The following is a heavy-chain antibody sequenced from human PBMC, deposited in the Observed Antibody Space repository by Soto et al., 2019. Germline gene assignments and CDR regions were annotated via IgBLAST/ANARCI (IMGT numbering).Heavy chain of an antibody. CDR3: ARWCYVYSFDY. CDR1: GGSISSYY. CDR2: IYYSGST. J-gene: IGHJ4*02. V-gene: IGHV4-59*01. Sequence: QVQLQESGPGLVKPSETLSLTCTVSGGSISSYYWSWIRQPPGKGLEWIGYIYYSGSTNYNPSLKSRVTISVDTSKNQFSLKLSSVTAADTAVYYCARWCYVYSFDYWGQGTLVTVSS. D-gene: IGHD5-18*01.